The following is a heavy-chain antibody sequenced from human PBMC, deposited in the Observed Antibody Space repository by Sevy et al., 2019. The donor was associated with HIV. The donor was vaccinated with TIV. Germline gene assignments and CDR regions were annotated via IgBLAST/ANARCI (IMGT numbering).Heavy chain of an antibody. CDR2: IYSGGST. CDR1: GFTVSSNY. CDR3: ARDLYHCGGDCYDAFDI. Sequence: GGSLRLSCAASGFTVSSNYMSWVRQAPGKGLEWVSVIYSGGSTNYADSVKGRFTISRDNSKNTLYLQMNSLRAEDTAVYYCARDLYHCGGDCYDAFDIWGQGTMVTVSS. J-gene: IGHJ3*02. D-gene: IGHD2-21*02. V-gene: IGHV3-53*01.